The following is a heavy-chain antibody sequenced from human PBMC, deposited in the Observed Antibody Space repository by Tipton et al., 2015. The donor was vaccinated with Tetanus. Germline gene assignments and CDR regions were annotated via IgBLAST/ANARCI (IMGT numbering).Heavy chain of an antibody. Sequence: SLRLSCAASGFTFSSFAMQWVRQAPGKGLEWVAVISYDGSNKYYGDSVKGRFTISRDNSNKTLNLQMNSLRLEDTAVYYCASSTVTRWGPGTLVTVSS. CDR3: ASSTVTR. CDR1: GFTFSSFA. CDR2: ISYDGSNK. D-gene: IGHD4-17*01. J-gene: IGHJ4*02. V-gene: IGHV3-30-3*01.